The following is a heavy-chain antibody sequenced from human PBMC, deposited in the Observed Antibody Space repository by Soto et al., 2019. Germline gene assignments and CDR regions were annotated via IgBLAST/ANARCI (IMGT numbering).Heavy chain of an antibody. CDR3: ARGYGGKDKRTIDY. Sequence: GGSLRLSCAASGFTFSSYWMHWVRQAPGKGLEWVSYISSSSSTIYYADSVKGRFTISRDNAKNSLYLQMNSLRDEDTAVYYCARGYGGKDKRTIDYWGQGTLVTVSS. D-gene: IGHD2-15*01. CDR2: ISSSSSTI. J-gene: IGHJ4*02. V-gene: IGHV3-48*02. CDR1: GFTFSSYW.